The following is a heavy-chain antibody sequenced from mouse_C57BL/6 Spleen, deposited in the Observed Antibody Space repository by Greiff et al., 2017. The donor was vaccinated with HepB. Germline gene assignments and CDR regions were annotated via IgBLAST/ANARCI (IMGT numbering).Heavy chain of an antibody. CDR1: GYTFTGYW. J-gene: IGHJ1*03. V-gene: IGHV1-69*01. CDR3: ARAGLLPTGYFDF. D-gene: IGHD1-1*01. CDR2: IDPSDSYT. Sequence: VQLQQPGAELVMPGASVKLSCKASGYTFTGYWMHWVKQRPGQGLEWIGEIDPSDSYTNYNQKFKGKSTLTVDKSSSTAYMQLSSLTSEDSAVYYCARAGLLPTGYFDFWGTGTTVTVSS.